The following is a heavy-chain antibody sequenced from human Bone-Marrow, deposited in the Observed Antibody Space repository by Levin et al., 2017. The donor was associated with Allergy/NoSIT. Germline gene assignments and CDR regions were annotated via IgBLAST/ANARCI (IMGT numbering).Heavy chain of an antibody. Sequence: RPGGSLRLSCAASGFTFSNYWMHWVRQVPGKGLMFVSTIKPDGTGANYAESVRGRFSVSRDNTKNTLFLQMNSLRVEDTGLYFCTNGLTGEASWGRGTLVSVSS. J-gene: IGHJ5*02. D-gene: IGHD7-27*01. CDR3: TNGLTGEAS. V-gene: IGHV3-74*01. CDR1: GFTFSNYW. CDR2: IKPDGTGA.